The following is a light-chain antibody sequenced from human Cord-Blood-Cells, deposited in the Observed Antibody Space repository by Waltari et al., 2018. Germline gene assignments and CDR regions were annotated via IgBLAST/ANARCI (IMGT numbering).Light chain of an antibody. J-gene: IGLJ3*02. CDR1: SSDVGAYNY. Sequence: ALTQPRSASGSPGQSVTIPCPGTSSDVGAYNYVSWYQQHPGKAPKLMIYDLSKRPSGVPDRFSGYKSGNTASLTISGLQAEDEADYYCCSYAGSYTLVFGGGTKLTVL. CDR2: DLS. CDR3: CSYAGSYTLV. V-gene: IGLV2-11*01.